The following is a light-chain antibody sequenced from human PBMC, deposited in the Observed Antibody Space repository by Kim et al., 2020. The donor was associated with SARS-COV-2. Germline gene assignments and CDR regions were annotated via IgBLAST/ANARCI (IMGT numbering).Light chain of an antibody. Sequence: SRGESVTLPCRATQSVSSTNLAWYHQRPDQAPRLLIYATSTSAKGIPDRFSGSGSGTDFTLPISRLEPEDFAVYDCQQYDNSLYTFGQGTKLEI. V-gene: IGKV3-20*01. CDR2: ATS. J-gene: IGKJ2*01. CDR1: QSVSSTN. CDR3: QQYDNSLYT.